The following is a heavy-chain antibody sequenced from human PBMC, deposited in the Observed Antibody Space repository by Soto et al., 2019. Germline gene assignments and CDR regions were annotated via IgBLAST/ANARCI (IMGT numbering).Heavy chain of an antibody. Sequence: GGSLRLSCEASGFTFSTYDIHWVRQAPGKGLEWVAVISFDGSKTYYVDSVKGRFSISRDNSKNTLYLEMNDLRSEDTALYYCPKFPYSAIKVPGAPHCRAQRTMVTVSS. V-gene: IGHV3-30*18. J-gene: IGHJ4*03. CDR2: ISFDGSKT. D-gene: IGHD4-4*01. CDR1: GFTFSTYD. CDR3: PKFPYSAIKVPGAPHC.